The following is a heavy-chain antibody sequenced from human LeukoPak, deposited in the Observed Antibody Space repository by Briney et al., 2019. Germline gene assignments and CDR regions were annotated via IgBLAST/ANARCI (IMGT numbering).Heavy chain of an antibody. V-gene: IGHV3-64*01. J-gene: IGHJ3*02. D-gene: IGHD5-18*01. CDR1: GFTFSSYA. Sequence: PGGSLRLSCAASGFTFSSYAMHWVRQAPGKGLEYVSAISSNGGSTYYANSVKGRFTISRDNSKNTLYLQMGSLRAEDMAVYYCAREYSYGSDAFDIWGQGTMVTVSS. CDR2: ISSNGGST. CDR3: AREYSYGSDAFDI.